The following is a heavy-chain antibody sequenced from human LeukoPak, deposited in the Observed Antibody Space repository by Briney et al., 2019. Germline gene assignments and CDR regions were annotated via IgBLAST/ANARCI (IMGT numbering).Heavy chain of an antibody. Sequence: PGGSLRLSCIASGFTFSSYAMSWVRQAPGKGLEWVSVISGSDGTTYYADSVKGRFTISRDNAKNSLYLQMNSLRAEDMTLYYCAKSHSSGWYEVGTAIDYWGQGTLVTVSS. D-gene: IGHD6-19*01. V-gene: IGHV3-23*01. J-gene: IGHJ4*02. CDR3: AKSHSSGWYEVGTAIDY. CDR1: GFTFSSYA. CDR2: ISGSDGTT.